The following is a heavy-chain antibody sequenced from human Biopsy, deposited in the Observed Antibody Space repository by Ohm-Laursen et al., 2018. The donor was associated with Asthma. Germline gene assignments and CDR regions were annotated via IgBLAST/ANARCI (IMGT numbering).Heavy chain of an antibody. Sequence: SLRLSCSATGISFTTFGMTWVRQTSGKGLEWLSFISESGGSTYYADSVKGRFTISRDDSKNTLYLQMNSLRAEDTAVYYCARGRGQLWGQGTLVTVSS. CDR3: ARGRGQL. D-gene: IGHD6-13*01. CDR1: GISFTTFG. CDR2: ISESGGST. V-gene: IGHV3-23*01. J-gene: IGHJ4*02.